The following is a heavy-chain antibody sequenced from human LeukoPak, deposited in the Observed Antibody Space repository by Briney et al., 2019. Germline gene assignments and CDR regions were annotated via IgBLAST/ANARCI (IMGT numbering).Heavy chain of an antibody. CDR2: ICTSGST. Sequence: SETLSLTCTVSGGSISSYYWSWIRQPPGKGLEWIGYICTSGSTNYNPSLKSRVTISVDTSKNQFSLKLSSVTAADTAVYYCARGSSSWYGYYYYYMDVWGKGTTVTVSS. J-gene: IGHJ6*03. CDR3: ARGSSSWYGYYYYYMDV. D-gene: IGHD6-13*01. CDR1: GGSISSYY. V-gene: IGHV4-4*09.